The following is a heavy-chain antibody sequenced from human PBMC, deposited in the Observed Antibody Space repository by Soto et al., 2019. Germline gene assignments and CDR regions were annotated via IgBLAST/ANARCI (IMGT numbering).Heavy chain of an antibody. V-gene: IGHV4-59*01. J-gene: IGHJ6*02. CDR1: GGSINSYY. Sequence: SETLSLTCTVSGGSINSYYWTWIRQPPGKGLEWIGYMYNTGSTVYNPSFKSRVTISVDTSKNQFSLKLNSVTAADTAVYYCARDLWGYCGTDCYPLDVWGQGTTVTVSS. CDR2: MYNTGST. CDR3: ARDLWGYCGTDCYPLDV. D-gene: IGHD2-21*02.